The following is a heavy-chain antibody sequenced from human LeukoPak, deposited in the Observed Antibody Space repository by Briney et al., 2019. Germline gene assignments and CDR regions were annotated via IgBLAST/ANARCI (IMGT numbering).Heavy chain of an antibody. CDR1: GFTFSSYA. CDR3: AKDLVRGGVIGLWPY. V-gene: IGHV3-23*01. D-gene: IGHD3-10*01. J-gene: IGHJ4*02. Sequence: GGSLRLSCAASGFTFSSYAMSWVRQAPGKGLEWVSAISSSGGSTYYADSVKGRFTISRDNSKNTLYLQMNSLRAEDTAVYYCAKDLVRGGVIGLWPYWGQGTLVTVSS. CDR2: ISSSGGST.